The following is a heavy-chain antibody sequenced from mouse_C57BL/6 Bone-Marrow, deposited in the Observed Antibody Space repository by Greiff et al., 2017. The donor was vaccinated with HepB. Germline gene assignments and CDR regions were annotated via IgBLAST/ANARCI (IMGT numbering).Heavy chain of an antibody. J-gene: IGHJ1*03. CDR2: ISDGGSYT. V-gene: IGHV5-4*01. Sequence: EVQLVESGGGLVKPGGSLKLSCAASGFTFSSYAMSWVRQTPEKRLEWVATISDGGSYTYYPDNVKGRFTISRDNAKNNLYLQMSHLKSEDTAMYYCAREGEYDGYFYWYFDVWGTGTTVTVSS. D-gene: IGHD2-3*01. CDR1: GFTFSSYA. CDR3: AREGEYDGYFYWYFDV.